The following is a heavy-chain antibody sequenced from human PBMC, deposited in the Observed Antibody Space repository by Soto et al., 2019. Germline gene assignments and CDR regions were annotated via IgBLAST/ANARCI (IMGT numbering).Heavy chain of an antibody. J-gene: IGHJ4*02. CDR1: GYTFIDYY. CDR3: ARPPGYISDWYYFDL. Sequence: ASVKVSCKASGYTFIDYYMHWVRQAPGQGFEWMGRISPRSGGTNYAHKFQGRVTMTWDTSLNTAYMELSSLISEDTAVYYCARPPGYISDWYYFDLWGQGTLVTVSS. V-gene: IGHV1-2*02. D-gene: IGHD3-9*01. CDR2: ISPRSGGT.